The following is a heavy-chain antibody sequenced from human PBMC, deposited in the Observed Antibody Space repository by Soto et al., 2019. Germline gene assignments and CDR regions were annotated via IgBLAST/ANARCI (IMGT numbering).Heavy chain of an antibody. CDR3: AHIVVAGLGYYFDY. Sequence: QITLKESGPTLVKPTQTLTLTCTFSGFSLSSTRMAVGWIRQPPGKALEWLALIYCEDDKRYSPFLNSRLTITXXTXQNPVVLTMSNMDPVDTARYYCAHIVVAGLGYYFDYWGQGTLVTVSS. CDR2: IYCEDDK. CDR1: GFSLSSTRMA. V-gene: IGHV2-5*02. D-gene: IGHD6-19*01. J-gene: IGHJ4*02.